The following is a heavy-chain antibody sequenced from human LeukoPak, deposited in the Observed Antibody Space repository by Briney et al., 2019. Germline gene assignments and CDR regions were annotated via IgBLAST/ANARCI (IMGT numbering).Heavy chain of an antibody. Sequence: SETLSLTCTVSGYSISSGYYWGWIRQPPGKGLEWIGSIYHSGSTYYNPSLKSRVTISVDTSKNQFSLKLSSVTAADTAVHYCARVVGSYYFDYWGQGTLVTVSP. D-gene: IGHD2-2*01. CDR1: GYSISSGYY. V-gene: IGHV4-38-2*02. CDR2: IYHSGST. J-gene: IGHJ4*02. CDR3: ARVVGSYYFDY.